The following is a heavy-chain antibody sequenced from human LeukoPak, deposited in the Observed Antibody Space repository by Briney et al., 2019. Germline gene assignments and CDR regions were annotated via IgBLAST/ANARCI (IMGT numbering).Heavy chain of an antibody. CDR3: ARGQNWNHDY. J-gene: IGHJ4*02. CDR2: IKEDGSDK. V-gene: IGHV3-7*01. Sequence: GGSLRLSCAASGFTFSRYWMSWVRQAPGKGLEWVANIKEDGSDKYYVDSVKGRFTISRDNAKNSLFLQMNLLRVEDTAVYYCARGQNWNHDYWGQGTLVTVSS. CDR1: GFTFSRYW. D-gene: IGHD1-14*01.